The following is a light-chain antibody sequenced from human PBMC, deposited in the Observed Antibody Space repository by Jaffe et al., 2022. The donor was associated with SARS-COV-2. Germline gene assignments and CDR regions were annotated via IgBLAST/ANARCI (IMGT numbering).Light chain of an antibody. Sequence: SYELTQPPSVSVSPGQTASITCSGDKLGYKYVCWYQQKPGQSPLLVMYQNKKRPSGTPERFSGSNSGNTATLTISGTQAMDEADYYCQAWDTSTVVFGGGTKLTVL. CDR3: QAWDTSTVV. J-gene: IGLJ2*01. CDR2: QNK. CDR1: KLGYKY. V-gene: IGLV3-1*01.